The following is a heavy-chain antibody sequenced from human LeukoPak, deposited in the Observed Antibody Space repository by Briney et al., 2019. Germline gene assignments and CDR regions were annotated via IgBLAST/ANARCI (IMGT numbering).Heavy chain of an antibody. CDR2: INHNGNVN. CDR1: GFTFSSYW. D-gene: IGHD3-16*01. V-gene: IGHV3-7*03. J-gene: IGHJ6*02. CDR3: ARGGGLDV. Sequence: GGYLRLSCAASGFTFSSYWMNWARQAPGKGLEWVASINHNGNVNYYVDSVKGRFTISRDNAKNSLYLQMSNLRAEDTAVYFCARGGGLDVWGQGATVTVSS.